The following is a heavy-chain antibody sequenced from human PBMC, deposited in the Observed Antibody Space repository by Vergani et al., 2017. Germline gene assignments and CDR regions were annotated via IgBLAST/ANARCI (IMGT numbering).Heavy chain of an antibody. Sequence: QVQLVESGGGVVQPGRSLRLSCAASGFTFSSYAMHWVRQAPGKGLEWVPVISYDGSNKYYADSVKGRFTISRDNSKNTLYLQMNSLRAEDTAVYYCARDIRRYCSSTSCWVPMDVWGKGTTVTVSS. CDR1: GFTFSSYA. V-gene: IGHV3-30-3*01. D-gene: IGHD2-2*01. J-gene: IGHJ6*04. CDR2: ISYDGSNK. CDR3: ARDIRRYCSSTSCWVPMDV.